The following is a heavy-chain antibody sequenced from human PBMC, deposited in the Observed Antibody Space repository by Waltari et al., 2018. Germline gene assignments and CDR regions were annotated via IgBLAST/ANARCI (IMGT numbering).Heavy chain of an antibody. CDR1: GFTFSSYA. D-gene: IGHD3-10*01. J-gene: IGHJ4*02. V-gene: IGHV3-30*04. CDR2: ISYDGSNK. CDR3: ARDSVYYGSGSPTDY. Sequence: QVQLVESGGGVVQPGRSLRLSCAASGFTFSSYAMHWVRQAPGKGLEWVAVISYDGSNKYYVDSVKGRFTISRDNSKNTLYLQRNSLRAEDTAVYYCARDSVYYGSGSPTDYWGQGTLVTVSS.